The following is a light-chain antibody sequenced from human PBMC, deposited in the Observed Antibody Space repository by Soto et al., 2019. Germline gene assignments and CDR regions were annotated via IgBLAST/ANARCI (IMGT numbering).Light chain of an antibody. V-gene: IGKV3-20*01. CDR1: QSVSSSY. CDR3: QQYGSSQTWT. Sequence: EIVMTQSPATLSVSPGDRATLSCRASQSVSSSYLAWYQQKPGQAPRLLIYGASSRATGIPDRFSGSGSGTDFTLTISRLEPEDFAVYYCQQYGSSQTWTFGQGTKVDIK. J-gene: IGKJ1*01. CDR2: GAS.